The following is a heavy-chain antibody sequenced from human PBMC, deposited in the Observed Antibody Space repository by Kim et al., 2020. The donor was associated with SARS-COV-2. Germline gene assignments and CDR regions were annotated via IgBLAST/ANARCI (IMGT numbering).Heavy chain of an antibody. Sequence: GGSLRLSCAASGFTFSSYAMHWVRQAPGKGLEWVAVIWYDGSNKYYADSVKGRFTISRDNSKNTLYLQMNSLRAEDTAVYYCAIPGIAVAGFDYWGQGTLVTVSS. D-gene: IGHD6-19*01. V-gene: IGHV3-33*01. J-gene: IGHJ4*02. CDR2: IWYDGSNK. CDR3: AIPGIAVAGFDY. CDR1: GFTFSSYA.